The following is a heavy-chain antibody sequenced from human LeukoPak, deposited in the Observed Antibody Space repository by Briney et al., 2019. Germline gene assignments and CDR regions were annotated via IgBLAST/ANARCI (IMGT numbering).Heavy chain of an antibody. D-gene: IGHD3-10*01. CDR2: VIPIFGTA. CDR3: ARDLSYHGSGSYYFDY. CDR1: GGTFSSYA. J-gene: IGHJ4*02. V-gene: IGHV1-69*05. Sequence: SVKVSCKASGGTFSSYAISWVRQAPGQGLEWMGGVIPIFGTANYAQKFQGRVTITTDESTSTAYMELSRLRSDDTAVYYCARDLSYHGSGSYYFDYWGQGTLVTVSS.